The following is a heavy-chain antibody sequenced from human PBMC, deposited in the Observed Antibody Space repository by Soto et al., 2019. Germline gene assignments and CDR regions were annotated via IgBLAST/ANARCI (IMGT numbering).Heavy chain of an antibody. J-gene: IGHJ4*02. D-gene: IGHD2-15*01. V-gene: IGHV3-21*01. CDR1: GFIFSDYS. Sequence: EVQLVESGGGLVKPGGSLRLSCAASGFIFSDYSMTWVRQAPGKGLEWVSSISSTSIYIFYADSVKGRFTISRDNAKNSLYLQMNSLRAEDTGVYYCARDANLVDSWGQGTLVIVSS. CDR2: ISSTSIYI. CDR3: ARDANLVDS.